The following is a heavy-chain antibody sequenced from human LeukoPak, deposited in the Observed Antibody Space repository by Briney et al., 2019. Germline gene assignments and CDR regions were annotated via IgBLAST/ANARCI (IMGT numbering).Heavy chain of an antibody. CDR3: ARVGGSVAFDF. D-gene: IGHD3-16*01. CDR1: GYSIGSDYY. V-gene: IGHV4-38-2*02. Sequence: SETLSLTCTVSGYSIGSDYYWGWIRQPPGKGLEWVGSIYHSGSTYYNPSLQSQVTISMNTSKNQFFLRLSSVTAADTAVYFCARVGGSVAFDFWGQGTRVTVSS. J-gene: IGHJ3*01. CDR2: IYHSGST.